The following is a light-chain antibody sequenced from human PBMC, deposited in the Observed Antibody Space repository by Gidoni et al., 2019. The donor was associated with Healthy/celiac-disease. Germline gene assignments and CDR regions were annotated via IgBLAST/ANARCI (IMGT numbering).Light chain of an antibody. Sequence: DIQMTQSPSSLSASVGDRVTITCRPSQSISSYLNWYQQNPGKAPKLLSYAASSLQSGVPSRFSGSGSGTDFTLSISSLQPEDFATYYCQQSYSTPRTFGQGTKLEIK. CDR2: AAS. V-gene: IGKV1-39*01. J-gene: IGKJ2*01. CDR1: QSISSY. CDR3: QQSYSTPRT.